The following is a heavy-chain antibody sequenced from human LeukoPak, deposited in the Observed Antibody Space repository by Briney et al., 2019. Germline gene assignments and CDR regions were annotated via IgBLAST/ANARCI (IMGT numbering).Heavy chain of an antibody. Sequence: GGSLRLSCEASEFSFTNYWMYWVRQAPGKGLAWVSAINTDGSTTTYADSVKGRFTISRDNARNTLYLQMNSLRAEDTAVYYCARDGSGRWYFDYWGQGTLVTVSS. D-gene: IGHD3-10*01. CDR1: EFSFTNYW. V-gene: IGHV3-74*01. CDR3: ARDGSGRWYFDY. CDR2: INTDGSTT. J-gene: IGHJ4*02.